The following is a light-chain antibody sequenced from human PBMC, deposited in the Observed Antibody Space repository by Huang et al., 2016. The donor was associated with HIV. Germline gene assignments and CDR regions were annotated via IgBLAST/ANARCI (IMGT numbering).Light chain of an antibody. J-gene: IGKJ1*01. CDR2: GAS. Sequence: EIVMTQSPATLSVSPGERATLSCRASQSVSSNLAWYQQKPGQAPGVLIFGASVRASGIPDRLSGSGSGTEFTLSISSLQSEDIAVYYCQQYNNWPRTFGQGTKVEIK. CDR1: QSVSSN. CDR3: QQYNNWPRT. V-gene: IGKV3-15*01.